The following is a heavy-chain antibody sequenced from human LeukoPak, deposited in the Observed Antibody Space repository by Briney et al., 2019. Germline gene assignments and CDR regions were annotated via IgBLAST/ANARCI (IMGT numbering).Heavy chain of an antibody. CDR3: ATDLVMVRGVNLFDY. V-gene: IGHV1-24*01. CDR1: GYTLTELS. D-gene: IGHD3-10*01. CDR2: FDPEDGET. J-gene: IGHJ4*02. Sequence: ASVKVSCKVSGYTLTELSMHWVRQAPGKGLEWMGGFDPEDGETIYAQKFQGRVTMTEDTSTDTAYMELSSPRSEDTAVYYCATDLVMVRGVNLFDYWGQGTLVTVSS.